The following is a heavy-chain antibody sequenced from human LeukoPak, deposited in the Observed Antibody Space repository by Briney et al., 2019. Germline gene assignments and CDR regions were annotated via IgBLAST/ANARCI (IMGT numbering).Heavy chain of an antibody. CDR2: ISGSGDST. Sequence: PGGSLRLPCAASGFTFSSYAMSWVRQAPGKGLEWVSVISGSGDSTYYADSVKGRFTISRDNSKNTLWLQMNSLRAEDTAVYYCAKEVGQLDYWGQGTLVTVSS. J-gene: IGHJ4*02. V-gene: IGHV3-23*01. CDR1: GFTFSSYA. CDR3: AKEVGQLDY.